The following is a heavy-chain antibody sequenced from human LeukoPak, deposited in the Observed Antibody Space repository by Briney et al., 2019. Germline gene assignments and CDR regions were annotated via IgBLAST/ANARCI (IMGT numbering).Heavy chain of an antibody. Sequence: PSETLSLTCTVSGDSIISYYWSWVRQSAGKGLEWIGRIYPSGSTEYNTSLKSRVTMSVDMSKKQFSLKLTSVTAADTAVYYCARLKFYDSTGYTPGYYMDVWGKGTTVTVSS. D-gene: IGHD3-22*01. J-gene: IGHJ6*03. CDR3: ARLKFYDSTGYTPGYYMDV. V-gene: IGHV4-4*07. CDR1: GDSIISYY. CDR2: IYPSGST.